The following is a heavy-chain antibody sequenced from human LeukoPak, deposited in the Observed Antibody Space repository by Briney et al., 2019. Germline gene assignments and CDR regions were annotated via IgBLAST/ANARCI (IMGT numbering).Heavy chain of an antibody. D-gene: IGHD3-22*01. CDR3: AREAGRYYDSSGSPIYYFDY. V-gene: IGHV4-39*07. CDR2: IYYSGST. J-gene: IGHJ4*02. CDR1: GGSISSSSYY. Sequence: SETLSLTCTVSGGSISSSSYYWGWIRQPPGKGLEWIGSIYYSGSTYYIPSLKSRVTISVDTSKNQFSLKLSSVTAADTAVYYCAREAGRYYDSSGSPIYYFDYWGQGTLVTVSS.